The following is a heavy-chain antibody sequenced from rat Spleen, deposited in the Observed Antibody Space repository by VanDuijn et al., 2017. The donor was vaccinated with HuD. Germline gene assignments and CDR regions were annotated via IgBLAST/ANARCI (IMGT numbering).Heavy chain of an antibody. CDR3: ATGIQLYFFDH. CDR2: ISYDGGTT. CDR1: GFTFNRYY. D-gene: IGHD1-5*01. J-gene: IGHJ2*01. Sequence: EVQLVESGGGLVQPGGSLRLSCAASGFTFNRYYMVWVRQAPTKGLEWVAYISYDGGTTYYRDSVKGRFTIFRDNAKSSLYLQMDSLRSEDTATYYCATGIQLYFFDHWGQGVMVTVSS. V-gene: IGHV5-20*01.